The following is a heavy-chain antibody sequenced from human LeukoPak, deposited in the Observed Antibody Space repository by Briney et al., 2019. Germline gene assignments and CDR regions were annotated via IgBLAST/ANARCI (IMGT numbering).Heavy chain of an antibody. Sequence: PGGSLRLSCAASGFTVSSNYMSWVRQAPGKGLEWVGFIRSKAYGGTTEFAASVKGRFIISRDDSKSIAYLQMNSLKTEDTAVYYCTAYDPSDYYGMDVWGQGTTVTVS. D-gene: IGHD5-12*01. CDR3: TAYDPSDYYGMDV. J-gene: IGHJ6*02. V-gene: IGHV3-49*04. CDR2: IRSKAYGGTT. CDR1: GFTVSSNY.